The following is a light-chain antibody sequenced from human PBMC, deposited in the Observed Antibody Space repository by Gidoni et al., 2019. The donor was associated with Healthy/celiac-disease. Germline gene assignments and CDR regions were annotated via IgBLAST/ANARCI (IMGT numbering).Light chain of an antibody. V-gene: IGKV1-39*01. CDR3: QQSYSTPYT. J-gene: IGKJ2*01. CDR2: AAS. Sequence: DIQMTQSPSSLSASVGDRVTIPCRASQSISSYFNWYQQKPGKAPKLLIYAASSLQSGVPSRFRGSGSGTDFTLTISSLQPEDFATYYCQQSYSTPYTFGQGTKLEIK. CDR1: QSISSY.